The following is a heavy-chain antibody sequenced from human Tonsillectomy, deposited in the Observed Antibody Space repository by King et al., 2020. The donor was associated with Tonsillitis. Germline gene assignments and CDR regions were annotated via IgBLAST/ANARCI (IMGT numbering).Heavy chain of an antibody. J-gene: IGHJ4*02. V-gene: IGHV1-46*01. CDR1: GYTFTGYY. CDR2: FNPSGGST. CDR3: ARARSDYGDNALYFDY. D-gene: IGHD4-17*01. Sequence: QLVQSGAEVKKPGASVKVSCKASGYTFTGYYMHWVRQAPGQGLEWMGIFNPSGGSTTYPQKFQGRVTMTRDTSTSTVYMELSSLRSEDTAVYYCARARSDYGDNALYFDYWGQGTLVTVAS.